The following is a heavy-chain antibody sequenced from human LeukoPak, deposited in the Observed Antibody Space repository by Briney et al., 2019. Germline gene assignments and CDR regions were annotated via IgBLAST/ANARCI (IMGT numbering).Heavy chain of an antibody. V-gene: IGHV3-48*03. J-gene: IGHJ4*02. D-gene: IGHD3-22*01. Sequence: GGSLRLSCAASGFTFTSYEMSWVRQAPGKGLEWVSYISSSGSTIYYADSVKGRFTISRDNAKSSLYLQMNSLRAEDTSVYYCARVIRDDSSGYYSYFDYWGQGTLVTVSS. CDR1: GFTFTSYE. CDR2: ISSSGSTI. CDR3: ARVIRDDSSGYYSYFDY.